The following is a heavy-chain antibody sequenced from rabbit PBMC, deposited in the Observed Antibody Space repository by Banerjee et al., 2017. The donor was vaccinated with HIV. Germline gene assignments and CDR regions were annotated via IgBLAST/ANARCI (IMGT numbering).Heavy chain of an antibody. J-gene: IGHJ4*01. CDR3: ARDWADSNGYSYAYDLNL. CDR1: GFSFSSGYD. Sequence: QSLEESGGDLVKPGGSLTLTCKASGFSFSSGYDMCWVRQAPGKGLEWIGYVYTGSGVTWYADRVNGRFTISKTSSTTVTLQMTSLTAADTATYFCARDWADSNGYSYAYDLNLWGPGTLVTVS. D-gene: IGHD6-1*01. V-gene: IGHV1S40*01. CDR2: VYTGSGVT.